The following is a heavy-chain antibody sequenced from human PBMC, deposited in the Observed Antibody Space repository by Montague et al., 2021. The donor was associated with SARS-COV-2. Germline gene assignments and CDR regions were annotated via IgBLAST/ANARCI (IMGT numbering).Heavy chain of an antibody. CDR1: GGSISSYY. J-gene: IGHJ6*02. D-gene: IGHD3-10*01. V-gene: IGHV4-4*07. CDR3: AREAWFGDKTSASEYYGMDV. CDR2: IYTSGST. Sequence: SETLSLTCTVSGGSISSYYWSWIRQPAGKGLEWIGRIYTSGSTNYSPSLKSRVTMSVDTSKSQFSLKLSSVTAADTAVYYCAREAWFGDKTSASEYYGMDVWGQGTTVTVSS.